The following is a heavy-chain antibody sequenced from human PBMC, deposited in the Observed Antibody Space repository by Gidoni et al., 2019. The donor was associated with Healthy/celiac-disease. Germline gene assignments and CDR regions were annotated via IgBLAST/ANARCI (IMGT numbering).Heavy chain of an antibody. D-gene: IGHD3-3*01. CDR3: ARARLGSGYDSGV. J-gene: IGHJ4*02. CDR2: MNPNSGNT. Sequence: KVSCKASGYTFTSYDINWVRQATGQRLEWMGWMNPNSGNTGYAQKFQGRVTMTRNTSISTAYMELSSLRSEDTAVYYCARARLGSGYDSGVWGQGTLVTVSS. V-gene: IGHV1-8*01. CDR1: GYTFTSYD.